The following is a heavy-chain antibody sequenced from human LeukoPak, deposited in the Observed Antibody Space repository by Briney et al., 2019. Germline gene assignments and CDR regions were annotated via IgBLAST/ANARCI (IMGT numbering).Heavy chain of an antibody. Sequence: PSETLSLTCAVYGGSFSGYYCNWIRQPPVKGLEWIGESNHSGSTNYNPSLKSRVTISVDTSKNQFSLKLSSVTAADTAVYYCARRGFGELLNDSYGIDVWGKGTTVTVSS. CDR2: SNHSGST. V-gene: IGHV4-34*01. CDR3: ARRGFGELLNDSYGIDV. J-gene: IGHJ6*04. D-gene: IGHD3-10*01. CDR1: GGSFSGYY.